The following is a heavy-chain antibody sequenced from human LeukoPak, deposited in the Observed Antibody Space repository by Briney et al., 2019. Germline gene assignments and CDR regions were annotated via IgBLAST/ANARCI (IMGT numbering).Heavy chain of an antibody. CDR1: GGSFSGYY. CDR3: ARDKSGSYYRY. CDR2: INHSGST. Sequence: SETLSLTCAVYGGSFSGYYWSWIRQPPGKGLEWIGEINHSGSTNYNPSLKSRVTISVDTSKNQFSLKLSSVTAADTAVYYCARDKSGSYYRYWGQGTLVIVSS. J-gene: IGHJ4*02. V-gene: IGHV4-34*01. D-gene: IGHD1-26*01.